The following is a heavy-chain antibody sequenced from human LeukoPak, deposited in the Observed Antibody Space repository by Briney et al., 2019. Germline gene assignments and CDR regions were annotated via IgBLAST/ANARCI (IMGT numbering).Heavy chain of an antibody. CDR2: IYYSGST. CDR3: ARTFPLVVAATVTSWFDP. J-gene: IGHJ5*02. D-gene: IGHD2-15*01. V-gene: IGHV4-59*01. CDR1: GGSISSYY. Sequence: SETLSLTCTVSGGSISSYYWSWIRQPPGKGLEWIGYIYYSGSTNYNPSLKSRVTISVDTSKNQFSLKLSSVTAADTAVYYCARTFPLVVAATVTSWFDPWGQGTLVTVSS.